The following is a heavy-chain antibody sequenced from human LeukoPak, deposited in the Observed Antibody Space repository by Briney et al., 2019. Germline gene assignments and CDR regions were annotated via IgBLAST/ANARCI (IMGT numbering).Heavy chain of an antibody. V-gene: IGHV3-48*01. J-gene: IGHJ6*03. Sequence: GGSLRLSCAASGFTFSSYSMNWVRQAPGKGLEWVSYISSSSDSIYYADSVKGRFTISRDNAKNSLYLQLNSLRAEDTAVYYCARVRGGYSYGYGAMDVWGKGTTVTVSS. CDR1: GFTFSSYS. CDR2: ISSSSDSI. CDR3: ARVRGGYSYGYGAMDV. D-gene: IGHD5-18*01.